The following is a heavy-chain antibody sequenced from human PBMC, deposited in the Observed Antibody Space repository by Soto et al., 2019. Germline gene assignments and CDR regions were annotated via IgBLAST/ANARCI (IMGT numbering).Heavy chain of an antibody. CDR2: ISAYNGDT. Sequence: QAQQVQSGGEVKKPGASVRVSCRASGCTFTSYGYAWFRQNPGKALKRMGWISAYNGDTNYAQKFQDRVTLTTDTSTTTAHMELRNLGSDDTAVYYCARSGAYCTSITCLFDSFWGLGTLVTVSS. D-gene: IGHD2-8*01. CDR1: GCTFTSYG. CDR3: ARSGAYCTSITCLFDSF. J-gene: IGHJ4*02. V-gene: IGHV1-18*01.